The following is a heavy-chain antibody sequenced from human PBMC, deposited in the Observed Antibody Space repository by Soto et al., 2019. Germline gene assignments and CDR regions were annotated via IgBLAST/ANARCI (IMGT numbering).Heavy chain of an antibody. CDR3: ARGSVGPTTDFDY. D-gene: IGHD1-26*01. CDR1: GYTFTGYY. V-gene: IGHV1-2*04. Sequence: ASVKLSCKASGYTFTGYYMHWVRQAPGQGLEWMGWINPNSGGTNYAQKFQGWVTMTRDTSISTAYMELSRLRSDDTAVYYCARGSVGPTTDFDYWGQGTLVTVSS. CDR2: INPNSGGT. J-gene: IGHJ4*02.